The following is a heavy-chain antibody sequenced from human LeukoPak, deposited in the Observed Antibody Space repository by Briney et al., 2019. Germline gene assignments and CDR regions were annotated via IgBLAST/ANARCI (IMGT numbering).Heavy chain of an antibody. J-gene: IGHJ5*02. Sequence: GRSLRLSCAASGFTFSSYGMHWVRQAPGKALEGGADIWYDGSNKQYADSVKGRFTISRDNSKNTLYLQMNSLRAEDTAVYYCAKDHYYDSSGYYWPPWGQGTLVTVSS. CDR1: GFTFSSYG. D-gene: IGHD3-22*01. CDR3: AKDHYYDSSGYYWPP. CDR2: IWYDGSNK. V-gene: IGHV3-33*06.